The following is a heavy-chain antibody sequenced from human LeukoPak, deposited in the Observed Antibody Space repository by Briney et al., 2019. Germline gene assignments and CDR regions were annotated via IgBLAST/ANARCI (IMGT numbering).Heavy chain of an antibody. Sequence: GASVKVSCKASGYTFTSYAMHWVRQAPGQRLEWMGWINAGNGNTKYSQESQGRVTITRDTSASTAYMELSSLRSEDMAVYYCARAEIAAADDNWFDPWGQGTLVTVSS. D-gene: IGHD6-13*01. J-gene: IGHJ5*02. CDR3: ARAEIAAADDNWFDP. V-gene: IGHV1-3*03. CDR1: GYTFTSYA. CDR2: INAGNGNT.